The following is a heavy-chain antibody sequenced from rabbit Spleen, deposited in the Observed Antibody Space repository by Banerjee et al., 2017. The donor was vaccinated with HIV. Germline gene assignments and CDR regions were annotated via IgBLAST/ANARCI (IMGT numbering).Heavy chain of an antibody. Sequence: LEESGGGLVKPGGTLTLTCTVSGFSFSSNWICWVRQAPGKGLEWIACIDTNDGDTDYANWSKGRFTISKTSSTTVTLQMTSLTAVDTATYFCARNYVNVFDPWGPGTLVTVS. CDR2: IDTNDGDT. CDR3: ARNYVNVFDP. D-gene: IGHD1-1*01. CDR1: GFSFSSNW. J-gene: IGHJ2*01. V-gene: IGHV1S45*01.